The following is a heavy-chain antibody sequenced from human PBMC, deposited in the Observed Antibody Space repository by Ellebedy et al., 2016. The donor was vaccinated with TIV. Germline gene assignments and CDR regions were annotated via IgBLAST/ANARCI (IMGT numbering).Heavy chain of an antibody. CDR2: IYPGDSDT. CDR1: GYSFTSYW. D-gene: IGHD6-19*01. Sequence: GESLKISXKGSGYSFTSYWIGWVRQMPGKGLEWMGIIYPGDSDTRYSPSFQGQVTISADKSISTAYLQWSSLKASDTAMYYCARQEGWDPHPYYFDYWGQGTPVTVSS. V-gene: IGHV5-51*01. J-gene: IGHJ4*02. CDR3: ARQEGWDPHPYYFDY.